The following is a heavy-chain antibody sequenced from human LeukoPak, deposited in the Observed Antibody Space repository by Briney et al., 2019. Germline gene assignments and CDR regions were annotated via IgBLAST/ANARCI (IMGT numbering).Heavy chain of an antibody. CDR2: IYYSGST. V-gene: IGHV4-39*02. CDR3: ARGYGTFDF. Sequence: PSETLSLTCTVSGGSISSSSYYWGWIRQPPGKGLEWIGSIYYSGSTYYNPSLKSRVTISVDTSKNHFSLKLNSVTAADTAVYYCARGYGTFDFWGQGILVTVSS. CDR1: GGSISSSSYY. D-gene: IGHD5-18*01. J-gene: IGHJ4*02.